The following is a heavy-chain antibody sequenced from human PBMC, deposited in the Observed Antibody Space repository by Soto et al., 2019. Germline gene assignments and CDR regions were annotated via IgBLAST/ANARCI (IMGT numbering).Heavy chain of an antibody. CDR3: ARGSSSQGDHLDYYYGMDV. CDR1: GYTFTDYY. CDR2: INPNSGGT. J-gene: IGHJ6*02. Sequence: QVQLVQSGAEVKKPGASVKVSCKASGYTFTDYYMHWVRQAPGQGLEWMGWINPNSGGTNYAQKFQGRVTMTRDTSISTAYMELSRLRSDDTAVYYCARGSSSQGDHLDYYYGMDVWGQGTTVTVSS. V-gene: IGHV1-2*02. D-gene: IGHD6-6*01.